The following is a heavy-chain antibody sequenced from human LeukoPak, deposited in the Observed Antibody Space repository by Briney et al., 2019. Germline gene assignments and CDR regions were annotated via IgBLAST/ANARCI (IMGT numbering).Heavy chain of an antibody. CDR3: AKTPHYDILTGYFKQGYYFDY. CDR1: GFTFSSYV. D-gene: IGHD3-9*01. CDR2: ISGSGGST. J-gene: IGHJ4*02. Sequence: GGSLRLSCAASGFTFSSYVMNWVRQAPGKGLEWVSAISGSGGSTYYADSVKGRSTISRDNSKNTLYLQMNSLRAEDTAVYYCAKTPHYDILTGYFKQGYYFDYWGQGTLVTVSS. V-gene: IGHV3-23*01.